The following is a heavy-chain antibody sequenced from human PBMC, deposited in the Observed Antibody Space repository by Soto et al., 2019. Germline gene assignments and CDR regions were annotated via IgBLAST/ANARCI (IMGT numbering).Heavy chain of an antibody. J-gene: IGHJ4*02. D-gene: IGHD3-22*01. Sequence: ASVKVSCKASGYIFTNHYIHWVRQAPGQGLEWMGIINPIGGSTNYLQKFQGGITITRDTSTSTVYMELSSLRSEDTAVYFCARADYYDSSGFYYDCWGQGSLVTVSS. CDR2: INPIGGST. V-gene: IGHV1-46*01. CDR3: ARADYYDSSGFYYDC. CDR1: GYIFTNHY.